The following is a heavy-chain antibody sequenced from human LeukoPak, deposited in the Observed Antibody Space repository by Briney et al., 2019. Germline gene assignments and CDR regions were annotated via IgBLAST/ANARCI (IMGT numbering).Heavy chain of an antibody. Sequence: SETLSLTCTVSGGSISSGGYYWSWIRQPPGKGLEWIGYIYHSGSTYYNPSLKSRVTISVDRSKNQFSLKLSSVTAADTAVYYCARDIVVVPAAPAGHWFDPWGQGTLVTVSS. CDR3: ARDIVVVPAAPAGHWFDP. V-gene: IGHV4-30-2*01. CDR1: GGSISSGGYY. J-gene: IGHJ5*02. D-gene: IGHD2-2*01. CDR2: IYHSGST.